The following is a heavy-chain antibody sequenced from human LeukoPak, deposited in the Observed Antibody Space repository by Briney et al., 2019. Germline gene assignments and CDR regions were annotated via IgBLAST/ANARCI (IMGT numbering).Heavy chain of an antibody. V-gene: IGHV1-2*02. D-gene: IGHD3-22*01. Sequence: ASVKVSCKASGYTFTGYYMHWVRQAPGQGLEWMGWINPNSGGTNYAQKFQGRVTMTRDTSISTAYMELSRLRSDDTAVYYCARASMIVVVKYDYWGQGTLVTVSS. J-gene: IGHJ4*02. CDR1: GYTFTGYY. CDR2: INPNSGGT. CDR3: ARASMIVVVKYDY.